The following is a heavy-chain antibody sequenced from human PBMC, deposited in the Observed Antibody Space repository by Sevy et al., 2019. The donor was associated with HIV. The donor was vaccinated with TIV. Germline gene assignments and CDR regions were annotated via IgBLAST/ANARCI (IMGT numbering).Heavy chain of an antibody. CDR2: ISGSGGST. V-gene: IGHV3-23*01. J-gene: IGHJ4*02. CDR1: GFTFSSYA. CDR3: AKDPPYYYDSSGYYPPDY. D-gene: IGHD3-22*01. Sequence: GGSLRLSCAASGFTFSSYAMSWVRQAPGKGLEWVSAISGSGGSTYYADSVKGRFTISRDNSKNTLHLQMNSLRAEDTAVYYCAKDPPYYYDSSGYYPPDYWGQGTLVTVSS.